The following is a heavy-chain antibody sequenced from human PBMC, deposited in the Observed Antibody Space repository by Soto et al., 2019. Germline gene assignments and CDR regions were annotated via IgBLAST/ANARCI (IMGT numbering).Heavy chain of an antibody. CDR3: AREGVRGMDV. CDR2: FDPEDGKT. Sequence: ASVKVSCKVSGYTLTELSMHWVRQAPGKGLEWMGGFDPEDGKTVYAQKFQGRVTMTRNTSISTAYMELSSLRSEDTAVYYCAREGVRGMDVWGQGTTVTVSS. J-gene: IGHJ6*02. CDR1: GYTLTELS. V-gene: IGHV1-24*01. D-gene: IGHD3-16*01.